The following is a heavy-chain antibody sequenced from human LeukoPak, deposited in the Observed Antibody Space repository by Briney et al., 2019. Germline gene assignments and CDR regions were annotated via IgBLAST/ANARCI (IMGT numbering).Heavy chain of an antibody. CDR2: IIPIFGAA. J-gene: IGHJ4*02. Sequence: SVKVSCKASGGTFSSYAISWVRQAPGQGLEWMGGIIPIFGAANYAQKFQGRVTITADESTSTAYMELSSLRSEDTAVYYCARQYYDSSGYYYFDYWGQGTLVTVSS. D-gene: IGHD3-22*01. V-gene: IGHV1-69*13. CDR1: GGTFSSYA. CDR3: ARQYYDSSGYYYFDY.